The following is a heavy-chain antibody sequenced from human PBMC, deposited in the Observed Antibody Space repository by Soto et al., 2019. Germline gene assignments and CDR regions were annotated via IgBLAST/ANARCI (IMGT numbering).Heavy chain of an antibody. CDR2: ISPINGKA. D-gene: IGHD2-21*02. CDR3: ARARLAYCGGDCPGRPFDY. Sequence: ASVKVSCKASGYTFTSYGISWVRQAPGQGLEWMGGISPINGKANYAQKLQGRVTITADESTSTAYMELSSLRSEDTAVYYCARARLAYCGGDCPGRPFDYWGQGTLVTVSS. CDR1: GYTFTSYG. J-gene: IGHJ4*02. V-gene: IGHV1-69*13.